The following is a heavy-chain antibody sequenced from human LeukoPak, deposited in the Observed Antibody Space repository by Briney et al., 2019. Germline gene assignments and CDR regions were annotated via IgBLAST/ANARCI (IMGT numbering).Heavy chain of an antibody. D-gene: IGHD3-16*02. CDR1: GGSISGSY. V-gene: IGHV4-59*12. Sequence: SETLSLTCTVSGGSISGSYWSWIRQPPGKELEWIAYMYNSGSTNYNPSLKSRVTISVDTSKNQFSLKLSSVTAADTAVYYCARRRRVITFGGVIAHDAFDIWGQGTMVTVSS. CDR3: ARRRRVITFGGVIAHDAFDI. J-gene: IGHJ3*02. CDR2: MYNSGST.